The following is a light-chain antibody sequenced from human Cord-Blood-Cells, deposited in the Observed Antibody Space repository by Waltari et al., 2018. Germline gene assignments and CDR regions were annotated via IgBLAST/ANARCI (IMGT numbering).Light chain of an antibody. V-gene: IGKV4-1*01. CDR2: WAS. Sequence: DIVMTQSPNSLAVSLGERATINRKSSQSVLYSSNNKNYSAWYQQKPGQPPKLLIYWASTRGSGVPDRFSGSGSGTDFTLTISSLQAEDVAVYYCQQYDSTPYTFGQGTKLEIK. J-gene: IGKJ2*01. CDR1: QSVLYSSNNKNY. CDR3: QQYDSTPYT.